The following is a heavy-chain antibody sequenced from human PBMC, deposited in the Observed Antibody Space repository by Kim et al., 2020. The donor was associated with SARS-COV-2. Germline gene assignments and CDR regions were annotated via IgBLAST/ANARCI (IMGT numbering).Heavy chain of an antibody. CDR3: ASGITMVRGVITDTGYYYYGMDV. CDR2: IIPIFGTA. V-gene: IGHV1-69*13. CDR1: GGTFSSYA. D-gene: IGHD3-10*01. Sequence: SVKVSCKASGGTFSSYAISWVRQAPGQGLEWMGGIIPIFGTANYAQKFQGRVTITADESTSTAYMELSSLRSEDTAVYYCASGITMVRGVITDTGYYYYGMDVWGQGTTVTVSS. J-gene: IGHJ6*02.